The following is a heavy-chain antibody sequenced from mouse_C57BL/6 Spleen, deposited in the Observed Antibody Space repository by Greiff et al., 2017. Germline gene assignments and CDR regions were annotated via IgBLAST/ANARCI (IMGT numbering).Heavy chain of an antibody. CDR3: AIMDYWYFDV. J-gene: IGHJ1*03. CDR1: GYTFTSYW. CDR2: IHPSDSDT. V-gene: IGHV1-74*01. Sequence: QVQLQPPGAELVKPGASVKVSCKASGYTFTSYWMHWLKQRPGQGLECIGRIHPSDSDTNYNQKFKGKATLTVDKSSSTAYMQLSSLTSEDSAVYYCAIMDYWYFDVWGTGTTVTVSS.